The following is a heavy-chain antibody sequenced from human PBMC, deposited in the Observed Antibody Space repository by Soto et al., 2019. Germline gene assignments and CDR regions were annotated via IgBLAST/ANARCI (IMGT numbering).Heavy chain of an antibody. CDR2: IWYDGSNK. D-gene: IGHD2-15*01. V-gene: IGHV3-33*01. Sequence: GGSLRLSCAASGFTFSSYGMHWVRQAPGKGLEWVAVIWYDGSNKYYADSVKGRFTISRDNSKNTLYLQMNSLRAEDTAVYYCARDPDCSGGSCYSLPDYWGQGTLVTSPQ. J-gene: IGHJ4*02. CDR3: ARDPDCSGGSCYSLPDY. CDR1: GFTFSSYG.